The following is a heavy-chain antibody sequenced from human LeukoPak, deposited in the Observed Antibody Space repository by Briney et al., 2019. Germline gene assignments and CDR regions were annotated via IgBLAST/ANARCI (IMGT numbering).Heavy chain of an antibody. CDR2: INHSGST. CDR1: GGSFSGYY. V-gene: IGHV4-34*01. Sequence: SETLSLTCAVYGGSFSGYYWSWIRQPPGKGLEWIGEINHSGSTNYNPSLKSRVTISVDTSKNQSSLKLSSVTAADTAVYYCAIDAAGYYYDSSGYYHLWGQGTLVTVSS. J-gene: IGHJ5*02. D-gene: IGHD3-22*01. CDR3: AIDAAGYYYDSSGYYHL.